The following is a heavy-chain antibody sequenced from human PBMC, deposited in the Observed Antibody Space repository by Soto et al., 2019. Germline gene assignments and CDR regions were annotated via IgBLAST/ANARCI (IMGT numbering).Heavy chain of an antibody. CDR1: GDSLSSATYS. CDR3: AGMPYTSGLRFDP. CDR2: IYRSGVT. Sequence: SETLSLTCTVSGDSLSSATYSWSWIRQPPGKGLEWVGFIYRSGVTSYNPSLDSRVTISLDRSTNQCSLKLTSVTAADTAVYFCAGMPYTSGLRFDPWGPGTLVTVAS. J-gene: IGHJ5*02. D-gene: IGHD6-19*01. V-gene: IGHV4-30-2*01.